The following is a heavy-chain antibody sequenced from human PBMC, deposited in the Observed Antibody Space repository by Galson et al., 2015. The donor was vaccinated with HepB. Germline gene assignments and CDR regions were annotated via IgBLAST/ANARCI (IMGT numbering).Heavy chain of an antibody. D-gene: IGHD5-18*01. Sequence: SLRLSCAASGFTFSSYWMSWVRQAPGKGLEWVANIKQDGSEKYYVDSVKGRFTISRDNAKNSLYLQMNSLRAEDTAVYYCARLKRGYSFGVKDHWGQGTLVTVSS. V-gene: IGHV3-7*03. J-gene: IGHJ4*02. CDR2: IKQDGSEK. CDR3: ARLKRGYSFGVKDH. CDR1: GFTFSSYW.